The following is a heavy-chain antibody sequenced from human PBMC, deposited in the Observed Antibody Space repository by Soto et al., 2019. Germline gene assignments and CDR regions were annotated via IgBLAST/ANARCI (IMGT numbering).Heavy chain of an antibody. CDR3: ARDEYSSSYIGAFDI. V-gene: IGHV3-21*01. Sequence: GGSLRLSCAASGFTFSSYSMNWVRQAPGKGLEWVSSISSSSSYIYYADSVKGRFTISRDNAKNSLYLQMNSLRAEDTAVYYCARDEYSSSYIGAFDIWGQGTMVTVSS. D-gene: IGHD6-6*01. CDR2: ISSSSSYI. J-gene: IGHJ3*02. CDR1: GFTFSSYS.